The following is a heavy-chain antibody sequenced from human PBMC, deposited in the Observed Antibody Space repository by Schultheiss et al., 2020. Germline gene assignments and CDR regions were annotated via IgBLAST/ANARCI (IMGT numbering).Heavy chain of an antibody. CDR1: GFTFSSYA. D-gene: IGHD6-6*01. J-gene: IGHJ4*02. V-gene: IGHV3-23*01. CDR3: AKDPSTKQLGPPDY. Sequence: GGSLRLSCAASGFTFSSYAMSWVRQAPGKGLEWVSAISGSGGSTYYADSVKGRFTISRDNAKNTLYLQMNSLRAEDTALYYCAKDPSTKQLGPPDYWGQGTLVTVSS. CDR2: ISGSGGST.